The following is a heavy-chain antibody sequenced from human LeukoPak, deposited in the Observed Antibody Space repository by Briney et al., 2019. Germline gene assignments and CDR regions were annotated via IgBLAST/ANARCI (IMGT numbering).Heavy chain of an antibody. CDR3: ARVTIFGVVIPFDY. CDR2: ISYDGSNK. V-gene: IGHV3-30-3*01. J-gene: IGHJ4*02. CDR1: GFTFSSYA. D-gene: IGHD3-3*01. Sequence: GGSLRLSCAASGFTFSSYAMSWVRQAPGKGLEWVAVISYDGSNKYYADSVKGRFTISRDNSKNTLYLQMNSLRAEDTAVYYCARVTIFGVVIPFDYWGQGTLVTVSS.